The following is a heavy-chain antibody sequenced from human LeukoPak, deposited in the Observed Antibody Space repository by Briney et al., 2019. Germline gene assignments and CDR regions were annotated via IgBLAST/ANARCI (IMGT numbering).Heavy chain of an antibody. CDR3: ATGGYGLGY. CDR1: GFTFSTYW. J-gene: IGHJ4*02. Sequence: GGSLRLSCAASGFTFSTYWMHWVRQAPGKGLVWVSRINSDGSSTSYVDSVKGRFTISRDNAKNTLYLQVNSLRAEDTAVYYCATGGYGLGYWGQGTLVTVSS. CDR2: INSDGSST. D-gene: IGHD5-12*01. V-gene: IGHV3-74*01.